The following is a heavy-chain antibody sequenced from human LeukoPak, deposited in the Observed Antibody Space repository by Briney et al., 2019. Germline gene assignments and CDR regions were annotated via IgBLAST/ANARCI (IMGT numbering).Heavy chain of an antibody. J-gene: IGHJ3*01. CDR3: HKLGFRSAWYGFQIDAFHF. CDR2: ISYNGSNK. CDR1: GFTFSSYG. Sequence: GGSLRLSCAASGFTFSSYGMSWVRQAPGKGLEWVAGISYNGSNKFYADSVKGRFTISRDNAKNTLYLQMNRLRGEDTAVYYCHKLGFRSAWYGFQIDAFHFWGQATLVTVSS. V-gene: IGHV3-30*03. D-gene: IGHD6-19*01.